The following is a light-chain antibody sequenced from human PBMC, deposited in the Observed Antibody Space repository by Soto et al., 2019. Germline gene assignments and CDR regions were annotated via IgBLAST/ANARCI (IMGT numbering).Light chain of an antibody. CDR1: QSVSSSY. CDR2: GAS. J-gene: IGKJ1*01. CDR3: QQDGSSPLS. Sequence: EIVLTQSPGTLSLSPGERATLSCRASQSVSSSYLAWYQQKPGQAPRLLIYGASSRATGIPDRFSGSGSGTDFTLTISRLEPEDFAVYDCQQDGSSPLSFGQGTKVEIK. V-gene: IGKV3-20*01.